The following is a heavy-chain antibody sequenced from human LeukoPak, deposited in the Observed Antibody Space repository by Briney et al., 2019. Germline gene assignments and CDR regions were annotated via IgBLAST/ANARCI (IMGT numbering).Heavy chain of an antibody. J-gene: IGHJ4*02. V-gene: IGHV3-30*18. CDR2: ISYDGSNK. Sequence: GRSLRLSCAASGFTFSSYGMHWVRQAPGKGLEWVAVISYDGSNKYYADSAKGRFTISRDNSKNTLYLQMNSLRAEDTAVYYCAKGIAAAGNPPGDYWGQGTLVTVSS. CDR1: GFTFSSYG. CDR3: AKGIAAAGNPPGDY. D-gene: IGHD6-13*01.